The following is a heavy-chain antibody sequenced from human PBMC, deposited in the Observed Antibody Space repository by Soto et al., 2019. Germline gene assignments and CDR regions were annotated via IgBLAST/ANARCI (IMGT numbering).Heavy chain of an antibody. Sequence: EVQLMESGGGLVQPGGSLRLSCAASGFTVSSKYMSWVRQAPGKGLEWVSLIQSGGPTYYADSVKGRFTISRDTSENTVHLQMDSLRAVDTAVYYCARDAVLCDGGRCYGVPLDVWGKITTVTVSS. D-gene: IGHD2-15*01. V-gene: IGHV3-66*01. CDR3: ARDAVLCDGGRCYGVPLDV. CDR1: GFTVSSKY. CDR2: IQSGGPT. J-gene: IGHJ6*04.